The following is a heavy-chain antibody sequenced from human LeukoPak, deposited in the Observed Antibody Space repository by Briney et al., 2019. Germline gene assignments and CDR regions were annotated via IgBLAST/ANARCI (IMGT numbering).Heavy chain of an antibody. CDR1: GGTFSSYA. V-gene: IGHV1-69*01. CDR2: IIPIFGTA. CDR3: AREGYSSSYTGYFQH. D-gene: IGHD6-13*01. J-gene: IGHJ1*01. Sequence: GSSVKVSCKASGGTFSSYAISWVRQAPGQGLEWMGGIIPIFGTANYAQKFQGRVTITADESTSTAYMELSSLRSEDTAVYYCAREGYSSSYTGYFQHWGQGTLVTVSS.